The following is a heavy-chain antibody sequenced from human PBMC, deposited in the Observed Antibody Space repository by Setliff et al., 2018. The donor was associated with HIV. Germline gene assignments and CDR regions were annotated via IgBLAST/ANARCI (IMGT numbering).Heavy chain of an antibody. Sequence: ASVKVSCKASGYTFTFYAIHWVRQAPGQRLEWMGWINAGNGNTRYPQKFQGRVTVARDTSASTAYVELSSLRSEDTAVYYCARVGNNRLQFFDHWGQGTLVTVSS. CDR1: GYTFTFYA. CDR3: ARVGNNRLQFFDH. CDR2: INAGNGNT. V-gene: IGHV1-3*01. D-gene: IGHD5-12*01. J-gene: IGHJ4*02.